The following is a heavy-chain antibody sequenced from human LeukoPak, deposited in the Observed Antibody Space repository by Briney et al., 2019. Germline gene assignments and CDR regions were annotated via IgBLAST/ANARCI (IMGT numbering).Heavy chain of an antibody. Sequence: GASVKVSCKASGYTFTGYYMHWVRQAPGQGLEWMSWINPNSGGTNYAQKFQGWVTMTRDTSISTAYMELSRLRSDDTAVYYCARGLRDILTGSPFYYFDYWGQGTLVTVSS. CDR1: GYTFTGYY. J-gene: IGHJ4*02. D-gene: IGHD3-9*01. CDR3: ARGLRDILTGSPFYYFDY. V-gene: IGHV1-2*04. CDR2: INPNSGGT.